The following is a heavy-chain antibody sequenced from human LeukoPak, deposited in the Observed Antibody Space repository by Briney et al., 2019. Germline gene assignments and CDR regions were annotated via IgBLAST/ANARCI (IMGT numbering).Heavy chain of an antibody. CDR3: ARCPYCSGGSCYSGDKYYFDY. Sequence: SVKVSCKASGGTFSSYAISWVRQAPGQGLEWMGGIIPIFGTANYAQKFQGRVTITRDTSASTAYMELSSLRSEDTAVYYCARCPYCSGGSCYSGDKYYFDYWGQGTLVTVSS. V-gene: IGHV1-69*05. J-gene: IGHJ4*02. CDR1: GGTFSSYA. CDR2: IIPIFGTA. D-gene: IGHD2-15*01.